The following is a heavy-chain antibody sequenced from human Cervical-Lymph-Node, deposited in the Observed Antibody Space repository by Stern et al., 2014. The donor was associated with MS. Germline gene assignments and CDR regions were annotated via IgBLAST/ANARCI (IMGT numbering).Heavy chain of an antibody. CDR1: GFTFSGYI. J-gene: IGHJ2*01. V-gene: IGHV3-21*01. D-gene: IGHD5-24*01. CDR3: ARSTLEMATIGWYFDL. CDR2: ISRSNSNI. Sequence: VQLVQSGGGLVKPGGSLRLSCAASGFTFSGYIMNWVRQAPGKGLEWVSSISRSNSNIYYADSVQGRFTISRDNAKNSLYLQVNSLRAKDTAVYYCARSTLEMATIGWYFDLWGRGTLVTVSS.